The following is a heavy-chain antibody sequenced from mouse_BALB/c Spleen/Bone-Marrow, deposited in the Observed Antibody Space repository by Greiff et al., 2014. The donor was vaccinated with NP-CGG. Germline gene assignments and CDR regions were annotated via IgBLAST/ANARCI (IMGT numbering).Heavy chain of an antibody. D-gene: IGHD3-3*01. CDR2: ISDGGNYT. V-gene: IGHV5-4*02. CDR1: GFTFSDYY. J-gene: IGHJ4*01. Sequence: DVKLQESGGGLVKPGGSLKLSCAASGFTFSDYYMYWVRQTPEKRLEWVATISDGGNYTYYPDSVKGRFTISRDNAKNNLYLQMSSLKSEDTAMYYCAGTWEAMDYWGQGTSVTVPS. CDR3: AGTWEAMDY.